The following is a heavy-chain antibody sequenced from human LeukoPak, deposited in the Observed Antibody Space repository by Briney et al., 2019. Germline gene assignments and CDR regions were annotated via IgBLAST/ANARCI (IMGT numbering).Heavy chain of an antibody. V-gene: IGHV4-39*01. CDR2: ITNTGNN. CDR3: ARKAPGTSVDV. J-gene: IGHJ6*02. CDR1: GDSISNSAYY. D-gene: IGHD3-10*01. Sequence: PSETLSLTCTVSGDSISNSAYYWVWIRHPPGKGLEWIGTITNTGNNYSNPSLKSRVTTTIDTSKTQISLKLTSVTAADTAVFYCARKAPGTSVDVWGQGTPVTVSS.